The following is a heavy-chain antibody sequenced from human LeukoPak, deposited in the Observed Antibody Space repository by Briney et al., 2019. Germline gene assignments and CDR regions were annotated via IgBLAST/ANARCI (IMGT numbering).Heavy chain of an antibody. D-gene: IGHD4-17*01. CDR2: ISSSSSYI. CDR1: GFTFSSYS. J-gene: IGHJ2*01. V-gene: IGHV3-21*01. Sequence: GGSLRLSCAASGFTFSSYSMNWVRQAPGKGLEWVSSISSSSSYIYYADSVKGRFTISRDNAKNSLYLQMNSLRDEDTAVYYCARDTSGPPDYGDSSWYFDLWGRGTLVTVSS. CDR3: ARDTSGPPDYGDSSWYFDL.